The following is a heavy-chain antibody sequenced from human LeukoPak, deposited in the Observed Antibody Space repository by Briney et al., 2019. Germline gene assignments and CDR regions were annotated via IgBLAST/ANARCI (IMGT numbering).Heavy chain of an antibody. D-gene: IGHD4-17*01. V-gene: IGHV3-7*01. J-gene: IGHJ4*02. CDR1: GFTFTKYW. CDR2: IKQDGSDK. Sequence: GDSLRLSCAASGFTFTKYWMTWVRQAPGKGLEWVGNIKQDGSDKNYMDSVKGRFTISRDNTKNSVYLQMSSLRAEDTAVYYCARGPPTGDYWGQGTLVTVSS. CDR3: ARGPPTGDY.